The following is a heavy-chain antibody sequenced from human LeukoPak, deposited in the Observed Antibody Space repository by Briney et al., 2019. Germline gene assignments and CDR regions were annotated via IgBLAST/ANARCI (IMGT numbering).Heavy chain of an antibody. CDR2: IYTSGST. CDR3: ARAPSVYSSSWYDGYYYYYMDV. Sequence: SETLSLTCTVSGGSISSYYWSWVRQPAGKGLEWIGRIYTSGSTNYNPSLKSRVTISVDTSKNQFSLKLSSVTAADTAVYYCARAPSVYSSSWYDGYYYYYMDVWGKGTTVTVSS. CDR1: GGSISSYY. D-gene: IGHD6-13*01. J-gene: IGHJ6*03. V-gene: IGHV4-4*07.